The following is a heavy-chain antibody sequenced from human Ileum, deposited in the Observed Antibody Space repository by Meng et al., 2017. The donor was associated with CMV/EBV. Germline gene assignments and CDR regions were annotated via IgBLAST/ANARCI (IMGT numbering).Heavy chain of an antibody. CDR2: ISSGSSTI. V-gene: IGHV3-11*01. J-gene: IGHJ6*02. D-gene: IGHD3-3*01. CDR3: ARVLREFYDHWTGTDYGMDV. CDR1: GFTFSDNY. Sequence: GESLKISCAASGFTFSDNYMSWIRQVPGKGLEWVSYISSGSSTIYYADSVKGRFTISRDNANNSLYLQMNSLRGEDTAVYYCARVLREFYDHWTGTDYGMDVWGQGTMVTVSS.